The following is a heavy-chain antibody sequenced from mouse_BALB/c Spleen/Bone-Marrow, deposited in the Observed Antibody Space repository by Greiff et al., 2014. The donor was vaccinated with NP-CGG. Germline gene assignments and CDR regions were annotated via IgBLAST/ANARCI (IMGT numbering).Heavy chain of an antibody. CDR1: GYTFTSYW. CDR2: IYPSDNYT. D-gene: IGHD2-3*01. Sequence: QVQLQQSGAELVRPGASVKLSCKASGYTFTSYWINWVRQRPGQGLEWIGNIYPSDNYTNSNQKFKDKATLTVDKSSSTAYMQLSSPTSEDSAVYYCSRTYEYFDYWGQGTTLTVSS. J-gene: IGHJ2*01. V-gene: IGHV1-69*02. CDR3: SRTYEYFDY.